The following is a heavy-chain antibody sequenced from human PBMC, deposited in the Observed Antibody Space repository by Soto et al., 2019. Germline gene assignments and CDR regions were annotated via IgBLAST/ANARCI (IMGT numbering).Heavy chain of an antibody. CDR1: GGTFSSLA. D-gene: IGHD3-10*01. J-gene: IGHJ4*02. Sequence: QVQLVQSGAEVKTPGSSVKVSCKASGGTFSSLAISWVRQAPGQGLEWMGGHVPVFGTANYAQKFQDRVTITADKSTSTSYMELSSLRSEDTAVYYCARSPGVFDYWGQGTLVTVSS. CDR3: ARSPGVFDY. V-gene: IGHV1-69*06. CDR2: HVPVFGTA.